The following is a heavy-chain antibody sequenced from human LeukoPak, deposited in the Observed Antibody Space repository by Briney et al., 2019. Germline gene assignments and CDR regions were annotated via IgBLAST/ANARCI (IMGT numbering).Heavy chain of an antibody. Sequence: GGSLRLSCAASGFTFSSYWMSWVRQAPGKGLEWVANIKQDGSEKYYVDSVKGRFTISRDNAKNSLYLQMNSLRAEDTALYYCAKDGCPTCYHWDAFDIWGQGTMVTVSS. V-gene: IGHV3-7*03. J-gene: IGHJ3*02. D-gene: IGHD2-2*01. CDR3: AKDGCPTCYHWDAFDI. CDR2: IKQDGSEK. CDR1: GFTFSSYW.